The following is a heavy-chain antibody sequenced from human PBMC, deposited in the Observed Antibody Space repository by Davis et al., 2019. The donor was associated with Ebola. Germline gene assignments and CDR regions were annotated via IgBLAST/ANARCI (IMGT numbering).Heavy chain of an antibody. CDR1: GYTFTSYA. CDR2: INPNTGGT. Sequence: ASVKVSCKASGYTFTSYAMNWVRQAPGQGLEWMGRINPNTGGTNFAQKFQGGVTMTRDTSISTAYMELSRLTSDDTAIYYCARAERVRGVHDAFDIWGQGTMVTVSS. CDR3: ARAERVRGVHDAFDI. D-gene: IGHD3-10*01. V-gene: IGHV1-2*06. J-gene: IGHJ3*02.